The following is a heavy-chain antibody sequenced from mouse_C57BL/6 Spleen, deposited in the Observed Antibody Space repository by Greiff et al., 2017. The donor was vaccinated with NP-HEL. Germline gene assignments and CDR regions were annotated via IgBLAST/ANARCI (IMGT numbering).Heavy chain of an antibody. V-gene: IGHV5-17*01. CDR2: ISSGSSTI. CDR1: GFTFGDYG. J-gene: IGHJ1*03. D-gene: IGHD1-1*01. Sequence: EVNVVESGGGLVKPGGSLKLSCAASGFTFGDYGLHWVRKAPERGLRWVAYISSGSSTIYYADTVKGRFTISRDNAKNTLFLQMTSLRSEDTAMYYCARNYGSGDWYFDVWGTGTTVTVSS. CDR3: ARNYGSGDWYFDV.